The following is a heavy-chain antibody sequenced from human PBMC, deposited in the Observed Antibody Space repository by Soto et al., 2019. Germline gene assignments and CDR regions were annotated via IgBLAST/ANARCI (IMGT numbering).Heavy chain of an antibody. V-gene: IGHV3-7*01. CDR2: INQDGSEK. J-gene: IGHJ4*02. CDR1: GFIFSNFW. CDR3: AVFSIEAVVDF. D-gene: IGHD6-25*01. Sequence: EEQLVESGGGLVQPGGSLRLSCAASGFIFSNFWIDWVRQAPGKGWEWVAKINQDGSEKYNVDSVKGRFTISRDNAKNSLYLQINILRAETTTGYYSAVFSIEAVVDFWGQGTLITVPS.